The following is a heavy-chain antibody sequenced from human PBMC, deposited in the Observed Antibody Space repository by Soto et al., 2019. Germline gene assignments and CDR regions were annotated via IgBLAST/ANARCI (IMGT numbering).Heavy chain of an antibody. V-gene: IGHV5-51*01. CDR1: GYSFTSYW. D-gene: IGHD3-10*01. Sequence: GESPKISCKGSGYSFTSYWIGWVRQMPGKGLEWMGIIYPGDSDTRYSPSFQGQVTISADKSISTAYLQWSNLKASDTAMYYCAGGGVRGVITRTRDYYGMDVWGQGTTVTVSS. J-gene: IGHJ6*02. CDR3: AGGGVRGVITRTRDYYGMDV. CDR2: IYPGDSDT.